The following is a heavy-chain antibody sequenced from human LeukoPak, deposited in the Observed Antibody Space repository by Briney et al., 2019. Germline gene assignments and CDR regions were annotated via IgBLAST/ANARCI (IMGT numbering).Heavy chain of an antibody. Sequence: GGSLRLSCAASGFTFSNHGMHWVRQAPGKGLEWVAFRRYDGSNKYYADSVKGRFTISRDDSKTTLYLQMNSLRAEDTAVYYCARSRVVVPAAIRGWFDPWGQGTLVTVSS. CDR3: ARSRVVVPAAIRGWFDP. D-gene: IGHD2-2*02. V-gene: IGHV3-30*02. CDR1: GFTFSNHG. J-gene: IGHJ5*02. CDR2: RRYDGSNK.